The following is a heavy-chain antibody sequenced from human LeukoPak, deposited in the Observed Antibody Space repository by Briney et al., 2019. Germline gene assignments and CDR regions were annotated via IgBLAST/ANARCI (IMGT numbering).Heavy chain of an antibody. CDR2: FSTSGST. D-gene: IGHD3-22*01. CDR1: GGSISSYY. CDR3: AREGYDSSGFDFDY. V-gene: IGHV4-4*07. Sequence: PSETLSLTCTVSGGSISSYYWNWIRQPAGKGLEWIGRFSTSGSTNYNPSLKSRVTMSVDTSKNQFSLKLTSVTAADTAVYYCAREGYDSSGFDFDYWGQGTLVTVSS. J-gene: IGHJ4*02.